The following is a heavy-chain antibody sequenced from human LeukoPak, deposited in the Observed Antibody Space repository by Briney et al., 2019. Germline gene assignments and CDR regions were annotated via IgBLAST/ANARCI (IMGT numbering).Heavy chain of an antibody. CDR2: ISAYNGDT. CDR3: ARHRLPRVYYDSSGYYHDASDI. J-gene: IGHJ3*02. D-gene: IGHD3-22*01. Sequence: GASVNVSCKASGYTFTSYGISWVRQAPGQGLEWRGWISAYNGDTNYAQTRQGRVTMTTDTSTNTAYMELRRLRSDDTAMYYCARHRLPRVYYDSSGYYHDASDIWGQGTMVTVSS. CDR1: GYTFTSYG. V-gene: IGHV1-18*01.